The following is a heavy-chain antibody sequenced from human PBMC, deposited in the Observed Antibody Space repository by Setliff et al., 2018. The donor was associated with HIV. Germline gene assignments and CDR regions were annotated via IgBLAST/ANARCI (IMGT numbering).Heavy chain of an antibody. D-gene: IGHD1-26*01. J-gene: IGHJ4*02. CDR2: INHSGST. V-gene: IGHV4-39*07. Sequence: SETLSLTCTVSGGSIGSGSHYWSWIRQPPGKGLEWIGEINHSGSTNYKPSLKSRVTISVDMSKNQVSLKVSSVTAADTAVYYCARGHGVYSGSYLAVYFDYWGQGTLVTVSS. CDR1: GGSIGSGSHY. CDR3: ARGHGVYSGSYLAVYFDY.